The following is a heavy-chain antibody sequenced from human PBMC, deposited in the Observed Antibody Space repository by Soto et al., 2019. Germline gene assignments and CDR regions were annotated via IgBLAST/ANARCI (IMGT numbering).Heavy chain of an antibody. V-gene: IGHV4-34*01. J-gene: IGHJ4*02. CDR1: GGSFSGYY. CDR2: INHSGST. CDR3: ARGRRIVGAIGNYYFDY. Sequence: SETLSLTCAVYGGSFSGYYWSWIRQPPGKGLEWIGEINHSGSTNYNPSLKSRVTISVDTSKNQFSLKLSSVTAADTAVYYCARGRRIVGAIGNYYFDYGGQGTLVTVSS. D-gene: IGHD1-26*01.